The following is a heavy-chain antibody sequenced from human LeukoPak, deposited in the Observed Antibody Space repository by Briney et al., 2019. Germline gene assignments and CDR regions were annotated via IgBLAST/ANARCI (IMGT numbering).Heavy chain of an antibody. J-gene: IGHJ6*03. CDR3: ARRGYPYYYYMDV. CDR2: LSWNGGDT. CDR1: GFTFNQYG. Sequence: VGSLRLSCAASGFTFNQYGMSWVRQAPGKGLEWVSSLSWNGGDTRYADSVKDRFTISRDNAKKSLYLQMDSLRAEDTALYYCARRGYPYYYYMDVGGTGTSVTVSS. V-gene: IGHV3-20*04. D-gene: IGHD2-2*01.